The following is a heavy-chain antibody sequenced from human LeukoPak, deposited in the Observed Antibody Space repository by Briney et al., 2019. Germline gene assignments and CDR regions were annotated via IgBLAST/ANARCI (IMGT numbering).Heavy chain of an antibody. V-gene: IGHV3-48*03. J-gene: IGHJ4*02. Sequence: GGSLRLSCAASGFTFSSYEMNWVRQAPGKGLEWVSYISSSGSTIYCADSVKGRFTISRDNAKNSLYLQMNSLRAEDTAVYYCARGNFLLDYWGQGTLVTVSS. CDR3: ARGNFLLDY. D-gene: IGHD1-7*01. CDR2: ISSSGSTI. CDR1: GFTFSSYE.